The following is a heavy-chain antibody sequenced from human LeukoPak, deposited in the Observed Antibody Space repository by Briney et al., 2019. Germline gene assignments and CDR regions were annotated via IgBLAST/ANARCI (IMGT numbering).Heavy chain of an antibody. Sequence: SETLSLTCTVSGGSIRSYHWSWIRQLAGKGLEWVGLIYTSGNTKYNSSLKSRVTMSVDTSKNQFSLILRSVTAADTAVYFCASLGSGRFFDLWGRGTLVTVSS. CDR3: ASLGSGRFFDL. V-gene: IGHV4-4*07. CDR2: IYTSGNT. CDR1: GGSIRSYH. D-gene: IGHD3-16*01. J-gene: IGHJ2*01.